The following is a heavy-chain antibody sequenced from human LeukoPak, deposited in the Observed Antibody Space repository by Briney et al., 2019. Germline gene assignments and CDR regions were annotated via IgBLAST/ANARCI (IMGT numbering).Heavy chain of an antibody. Sequence: ASVKVSCKASGYTFTSYDINWVRQATGQGLEWMGWMNPNSGNTGYAQKFQGRVTMTRNTSISTAYMELSSLRSEDTAVYYCARGPNVDTAMAAYYFDYWGQGTLVIVSS. V-gene: IGHV1-8*01. J-gene: IGHJ4*02. CDR3: ARGPNVDTAMAAYYFDY. D-gene: IGHD5-18*01. CDR2: MNPNSGNT. CDR1: GYTFTSYD.